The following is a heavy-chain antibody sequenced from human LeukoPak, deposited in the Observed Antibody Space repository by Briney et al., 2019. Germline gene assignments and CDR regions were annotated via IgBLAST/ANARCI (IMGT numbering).Heavy chain of an antibody. CDR3: ARGRDWGSYLYLDY. V-gene: IGHV3-48*01. CDR2: ISSSSSTI. J-gene: IGHJ4*02. CDR1: GFTFSSYS. Sequence: GGSLRLSCAASGFTFSSYSMNWVRQAPGKGLEWVSYISSSSSTIYYADSVKGRFTISRDNAKNSLYLQMNSLRAEDTAVYYCARGRDWGSYLYLDYWGQGTLVTVSS. D-gene: IGHD7-27*01.